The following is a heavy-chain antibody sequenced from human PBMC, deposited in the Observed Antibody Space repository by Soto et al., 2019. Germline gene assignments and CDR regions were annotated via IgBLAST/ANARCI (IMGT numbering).Heavy chain of an antibody. J-gene: IGHJ5*02. D-gene: IGHD2-21*02. CDR2: ISGSGGST. Sequence: EVQLLESGGGLVQPGGSLRLSCAASGFTFSTYAMSWVRQAPGKGLEWVSTISGSGGSTHYADSVKGRFTISRDNSKNTLYLQMNSLRAEDTAVYYCVKFYGGNSAHTYTIDPWGQGTLVTVSS. CDR3: VKFYGGNSAHTYTIDP. V-gene: IGHV3-23*01. CDR1: GFTFSTYA.